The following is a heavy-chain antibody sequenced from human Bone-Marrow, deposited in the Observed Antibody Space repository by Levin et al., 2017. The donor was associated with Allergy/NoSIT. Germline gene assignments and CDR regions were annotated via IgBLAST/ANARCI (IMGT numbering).Heavy chain of an antibody. Sequence: ASVKVSCRDFGYSFATHWIAWVRQMPGKGLEGMGVIYPGDSETRYRPSFQGVVTISADKSTSNAYLQWSSLKASDTSMYYCARRRHSNYPFDFWGQGTLVTVSS. CDR2: IYPGDSET. V-gene: IGHV5-51*01. CDR3: ARRRHSNYPFDF. CDR1: GYSFATHW. J-gene: IGHJ4*02. D-gene: IGHD4-11*01.